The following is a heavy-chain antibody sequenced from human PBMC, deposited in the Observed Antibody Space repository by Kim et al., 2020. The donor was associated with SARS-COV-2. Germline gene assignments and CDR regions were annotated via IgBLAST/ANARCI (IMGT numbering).Heavy chain of an antibody. V-gene: IGHV4-4*02. CDR3: ATNVVATRYYFDY. CDR1: GGSISSSNW. D-gene: IGHD5-12*01. J-gene: IGHJ4*02. Sequence: SETLSRTCAVSGGSISSSNWWSWVRQPPGKGLEWIGEIYHSGSTNYNPSLKSRVTISVDKSKNQFSLKLSSVTAADTAVYYCATNVVATRYYFDYWGQGTLVTVSS. CDR2: IYHSGST.